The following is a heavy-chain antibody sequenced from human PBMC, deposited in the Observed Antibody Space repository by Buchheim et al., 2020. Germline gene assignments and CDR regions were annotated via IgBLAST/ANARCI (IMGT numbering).Heavy chain of an antibody. J-gene: IGHJ4*02. Sequence: QVQLQESGPGLVKPSQTLSLTCTVSGGSISSGGYYWNWICQHPGKGLEWIGYIYYSGSTYYNPSLKSRVTISVDTSKNQFSLKLSSVTAADTAVYYCAREGDRFYYDSSGYALAHFDYWGQGTL. V-gene: IGHV4-31*03. CDR1: GGSISSGGYY. CDR2: IYYSGST. D-gene: IGHD3-22*01. CDR3: AREGDRFYYDSSGYALAHFDY.